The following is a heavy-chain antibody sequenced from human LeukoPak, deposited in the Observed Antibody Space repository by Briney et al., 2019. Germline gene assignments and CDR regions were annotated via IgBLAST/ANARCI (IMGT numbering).Heavy chain of an antibody. D-gene: IGHD3-16*01. CDR3: AKDPMGELIY. CDR2: ISGSGGST. Sequence: GGSLRLSCAASGFTFSSYAMSWVRHAPGKGLELVSAISGSGGSTYYADSVKGRFTISRDNSKNTLYLQMNSLRAEDTAVYYCAKDPMGELIYWGQGTLVTVSS. V-gene: IGHV3-23*01. J-gene: IGHJ4*02. CDR1: GFTFSSYA.